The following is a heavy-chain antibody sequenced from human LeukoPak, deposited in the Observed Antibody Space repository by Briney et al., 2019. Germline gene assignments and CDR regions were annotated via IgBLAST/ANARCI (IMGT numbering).Heavy chain of an antibody. D-gene: IGHD3-16*01. Sequence: SETLSLTCTVSGGSINNNHWTWIRKPPGKGLEWIGSIYYSGSTYYNPSLKSRVTISVDTSKNQFSLKLSSATAADTAVYYCARDWALSNWFDPWGQGTLVTVSS. CDR1: GGSINNNH. CDR3: ARDWALSNWFDP. J-gene: IGHJ5*02. V-gene: IGHV4-59*12. CDR2: IYYSGST.